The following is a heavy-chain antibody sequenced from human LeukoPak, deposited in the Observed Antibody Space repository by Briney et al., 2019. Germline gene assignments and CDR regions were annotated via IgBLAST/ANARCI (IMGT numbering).Heavy chain of an antibody. CDR3: ARDRGGSARRPDDAFDI. D-gene: IGHD3-10*01. J-gene: IGHJ3*02. CDR2: IKQDGSEK. V-gene: IGHV3-7*01. Sequence: GGSLRLSCAASGFTFSSYWMSWVRQAPGKGLEWVANIKQDGSEKYYVDSVKGRFTISRDNAKNSLYLQMNSLRAEDTAVYYCARDRGGSARRPDDAFDIWGQGTMVTVSS. CDR1: GFTFSSYW.